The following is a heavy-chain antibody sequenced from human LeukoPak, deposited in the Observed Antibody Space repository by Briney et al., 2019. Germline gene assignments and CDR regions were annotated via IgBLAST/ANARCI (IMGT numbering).Heavy chain of an antibody. V-gene: IGHV3-49*04. J-gene: IGHJ4*02. CDR2: IRSKAYGGTT. CDR1: GFTFSGSA. Sequence: PGGSLRLSCAASGFTFSGSAMSWVRQAPGKGLEWVGFIRSKAYGGTTDYAASVKGRFTISRDDSKSIAYLQMNSLKTEDTAVYYCTRGYGGYDSSGYYWGQGALVTVSS. D-gene: IGHD3-22*01. CDR3: TRGYGGYDSSGYY.